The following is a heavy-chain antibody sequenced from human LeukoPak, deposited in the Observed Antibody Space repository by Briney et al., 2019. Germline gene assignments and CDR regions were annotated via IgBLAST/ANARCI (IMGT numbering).Heavy chain of an antibody. CDR2: INQGGSEK. CDR1: GLTFSSNW. J-gene: IGHJ4*02. CDR3: ARDIGQLVS. V-gene: IGHV3-7*01. Sequence: GGSLRLSCAVSGLTFSSNWMSWVRQAPGKGLEWVANINQGGSEKYYVDSLKGRFTISRDNAKNLLYLQMKSLRAEDTALYYCARDIGQLVSWGQGTLVTVSS. D-gene: IGHD6-6*01.